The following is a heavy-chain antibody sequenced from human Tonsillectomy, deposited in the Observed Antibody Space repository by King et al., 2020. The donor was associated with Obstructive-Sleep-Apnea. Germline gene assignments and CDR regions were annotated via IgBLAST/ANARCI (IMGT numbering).Heavy chain of an antibody. Sequence: QLVQSGSELKTPGASVKVSCKASGYSFTSYAMNWVRQAPGQGLEWMGRINTNTGNPTYAKGFTGRFVFSLDTSGSTAYLQISSLKAEDTAVYYCARMVYSSSWYRFFDSWGQGTLVTVSS. J-gene: IGHJ4*02. CDR1: GYSFTSYA. CDR2: INTNTGNP. CDR3: ARMVYSSSWYRFFDS. D-gene: IGHD6-13*01. V-gene: IGHV7-4-1*02.